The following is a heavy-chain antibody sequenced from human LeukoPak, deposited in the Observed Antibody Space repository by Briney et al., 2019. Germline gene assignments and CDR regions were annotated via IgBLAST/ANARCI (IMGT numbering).Heavy chain of an antibody. CDR1: GGSISSYY. V-gene: IGHV4-59*08. J-gene: IGHJ4*02. CDR3: ARHAPSDTTGWYYFDY. CDR2: IYYSGST. D-gene: IGHD6-19*01. Sequence: PSETLSLTCTVSGGSISSYYWSWIRQPPGKGLEWIGYIYYSGSTNYNPSLKSRVTISVDTSKNQFSLKLTSVTAADTAVYYCARHAPSDTTGWYYFDYWGRGTLVTVSS.